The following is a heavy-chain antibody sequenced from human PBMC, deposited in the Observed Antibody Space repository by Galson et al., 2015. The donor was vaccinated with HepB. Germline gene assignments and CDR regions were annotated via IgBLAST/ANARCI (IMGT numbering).Heavy chain of an antibody. V-gene: IGHV3-66*01. Sequence: SLRLSCAASGFTVSSNCMSWVRQAPGKGLEWVSVIYSGGSTYYADSVKGRFTISRDNSKHTLYLQMNSLRAEDTAVYYCARAILSLRIAVAGPVYGMDVWGQGTTVTVSS. CDR2: IYSGGST. J-gene: IGHJ6*02. CDR1: GFTVSSNC. CDR3: ARAILSLRIAVAGPVYGMDV. D-gene: IGHD6-19*01.